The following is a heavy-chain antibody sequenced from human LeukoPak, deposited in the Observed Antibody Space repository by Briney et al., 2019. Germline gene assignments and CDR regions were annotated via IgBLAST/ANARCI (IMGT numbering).Heavy chain of an antibody. J-gene: IGHJ4*02. V-gene: IGHV3-7*01. CDR2: IKQDGTEI. CDR3: ARTPDGADY. D-gene: IGHD3-10*01. Sequence: GGSLRLSCAASGFTFNNYWMTWFRQAPGKRLEWVANIKQDGTEIFYVDSVRGRFIISRDNAENSLYLQMNSLRVEDTAVYYCARTPDGADYWGQGTLVTVSS. CDR1: GFTFNNYW.